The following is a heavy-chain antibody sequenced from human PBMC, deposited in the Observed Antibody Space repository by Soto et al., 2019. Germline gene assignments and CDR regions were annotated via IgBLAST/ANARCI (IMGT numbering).Heavy chain of an antibody. Sequence: GGSLGLSCAASGFTFNNSAMHWVRQAPGKGLEWVAVISYDGSNKYYADSVKGRFTISRDNSKTTLYLQVNSLIAEDTAVYYCARVLGLYSGYDFPLAYWGQGTLVTVAS. J-gene: IGHJ4*02. CDR1: GFTFNNSA. CDR3: ARVLGLYSGYDFPLAY. V-gene: IGHV3-30-3*01. CDR2: ISYDGSNK. D-gene: IGHD5-12*01.